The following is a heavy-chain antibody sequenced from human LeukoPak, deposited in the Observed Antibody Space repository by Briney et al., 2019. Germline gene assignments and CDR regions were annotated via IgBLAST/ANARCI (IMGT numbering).Heavy chain of an antibody. Sequence: PSETLSLTCTVSGGSISRSLYYWGWIRQPPGKGLEWIGTIYYSGSTYYNPSLRSRVTMSVATSSNHFSLKLSSVTAADAAVYYRARHYSGDLYYFDHWGQGTLVTVSS. CDR3: ARHYSGDLYYFDH. CDR1: GGSISRSLYY. J-gene: IGHJ4*02. D-gene: IGHD4-17*01. V-gene: IGHV4-39*01. CDR2: IYYSGST.